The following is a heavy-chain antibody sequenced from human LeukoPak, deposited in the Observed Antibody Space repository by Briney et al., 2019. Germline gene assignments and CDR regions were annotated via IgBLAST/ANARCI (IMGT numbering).Heavy chain of an antibody. J-gene: IGHJ3*02. V-gene: IGHV4-39*07. CDR2: IYYSGST. Sequence: SETLSLTCTVSGGSISSSSYYWGWIRQPPGKGLEWIGSIYYSGSTYYNPSLKSRVTISVDTSKNQFSLKLSSVTAADTAVYYCARDPRLLWFGEPFDIWGQGTMVTVSS. CDR1: GGSISSSSYY. CDR3: ARDPRLLWFGEPFDI. D-gene: IGHD3-10*01.